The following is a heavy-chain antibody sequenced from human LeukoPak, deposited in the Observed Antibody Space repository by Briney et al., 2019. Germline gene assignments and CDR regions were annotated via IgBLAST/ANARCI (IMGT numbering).Heavy chain of an antibody. Sequence: GGSLRLSCAASGFSFSSYAMSWVRQAPGKGLEWVSSISSSSSYIYYADSVKGRFTISRDNAKNSLYLQMNSLRAEDTAVYYCARDLPGDISYRYYYYGMDVWGQGTTVTVSS. V-gene: IGHV3-21*01. J-gene: IGHJ6*02. CDR3: ARDLPGDISYRYYYYGMDV. CDR1: GFSFSSYA. D-gene: IGHD2-15*01. CDR2: ISSSSSYI.